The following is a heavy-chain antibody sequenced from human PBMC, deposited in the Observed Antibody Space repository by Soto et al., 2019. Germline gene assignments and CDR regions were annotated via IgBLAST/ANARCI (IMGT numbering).Heavy chain of an antibody. D-gene: IGHD3-10*01. Sequence: QVQLQESGPGLVKPSETLSLTCTVSGGSISSYYWSWIRQPPGKGLEWIGYIYYSGSTNYNPSLKTRVTISVDTSKIQFSLKLSSVTAADTAVYYCAGTYYYGSGKVFRWFDPWGQGTLVTVSS. J-gene: IGHJ5*02. V-gene: IGHV4-59*08. CDR3: AGTYYYGSGKVFRWFDP. CDR2: IYYSGST. CDR1: GGSISSYY.